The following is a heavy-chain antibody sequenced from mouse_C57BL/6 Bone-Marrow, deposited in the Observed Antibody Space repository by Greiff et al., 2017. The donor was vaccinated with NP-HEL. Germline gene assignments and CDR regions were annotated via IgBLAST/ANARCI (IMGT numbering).Heavy chain of an antibody. J-gene: IGHJ4*01. CDR1: GFSLTSYG. V-gene: IGHV2-3*01. CDR3: AKEERGTPYAMDY. CDR2: IWGDGST. Sequence: VQLQESGPGLVAPSQSLSITCTVSGFSLTSYGVSWVRQPPGKGLEWLGVIWGDGSTNYHSAPISRLSISKENSKSQVFLKLNSRLTDDTATYYCAKEERGTPYAMDYWGQGTSVTVSS. D-gene: IGHD3-3*01.